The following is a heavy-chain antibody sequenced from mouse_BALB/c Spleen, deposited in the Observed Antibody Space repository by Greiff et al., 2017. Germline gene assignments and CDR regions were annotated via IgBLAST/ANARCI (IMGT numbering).Heavy chain of an antibody. V-gene: IGHV5-6-5*01. CDR2: ISSGGST. D-gene: IGHD1-1*01. CDR3: ARLLLRSVAGAMDY. J-gene: IGHJ4*01. CDR1: GFTFSSYA. Sequence: EVQRVESGGGLVKPGGSLKLSCAASGFTFSSYAMSWVRQTPEKRLEWVASISSGGSTYYPDSVKGRFTISRDNARNILYLQMSSLRSEDTAMYYCARLLLRSVAGAMDYWGQGTSVTVSS.